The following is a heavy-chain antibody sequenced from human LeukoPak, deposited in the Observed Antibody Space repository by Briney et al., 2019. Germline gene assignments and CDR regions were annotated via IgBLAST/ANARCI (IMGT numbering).Heavy chain of an antibody. J-gene: IGHJ4*02. CDR3: ARRDNYDD. CDR2: SNSDGSST. CDR1: GCSLSGNG. D-gene: IGHD2-15*01. V-gene: IGHV3-74*01. Sequence: PWGSLRLSCAASGCSLSGNGIHWVRQAPRPGMVWVSRSNSDGSSTSYADSVKDRFTISRDNAKNTLLLQMNSLRAEETAAEYFARRDNYDDWGQGSLVTVSS.